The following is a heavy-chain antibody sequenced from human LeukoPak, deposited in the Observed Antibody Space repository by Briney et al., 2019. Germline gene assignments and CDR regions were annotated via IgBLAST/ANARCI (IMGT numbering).Heavy chain of an antibody. CDR3: AKDRDDSYFDY. D-gene: IGHD3-3*01. CDR1: GFTFSSYG. Sequence: GRSLRLSCAASGFTFSSYGMHWVRQAPGKGLEWVAVIWYDGSNKYYADSVKGRFTISRDNSKNTLYLQMSSLRAEDTAVYYCAKDRDDSYFDYWGQGTLVTVSS. J-gene: IGHJ4*02. V-gene: IGHV3-33*06. CDR2: IWYDGSNK.